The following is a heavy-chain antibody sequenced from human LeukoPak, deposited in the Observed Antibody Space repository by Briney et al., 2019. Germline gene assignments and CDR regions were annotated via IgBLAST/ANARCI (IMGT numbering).Heavy chain of an antibody. J-gene: IGHJ4*02. Sequence: ASVKVSCKASGYTFTGYYMHWVRQAPGQGLEWMGWINPNSGGTNYAQKFQGRVTMTRDTSISTAYMELSRLRSDDTAVYYCARAPIYSSSSNYYFDYWGQGTLVTVSS. CDR1: GYTFTGYY. V-gene: IGHV1-2*02. D-gene: IGHD6-6*01. CDR2: INPNSGGT. CDR3: ARAPIYSSSSNYYFDY.